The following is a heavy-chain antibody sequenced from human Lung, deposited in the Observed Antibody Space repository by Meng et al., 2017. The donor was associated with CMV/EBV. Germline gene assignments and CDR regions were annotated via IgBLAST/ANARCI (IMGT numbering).Heavy chain of an antibody. V-gene: IGHV4-59*01. Sequence: SXTLSLXCTVSGGSISHYCWNWIRQPPGKGLEWIGYIYYNRGTNYNPSLKGRVTISLETSKNQFSLKLSSVTAADTAVYYCARGHYGDSSDYFDFWGPGTXVTVSS. CDR1: GGSISHYC. CDR2: IYYNRGT. D-gene: IGHD4/OR15-4a*01. J-gene: IGHJ4*02. CDR3: ARGHYGDSSDYFDF.